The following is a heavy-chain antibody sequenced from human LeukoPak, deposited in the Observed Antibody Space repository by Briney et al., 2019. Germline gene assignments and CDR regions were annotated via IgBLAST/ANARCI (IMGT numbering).Heavy chain of an antibody. CDR3: ARSCSSTSCPFDY. CDR2: ISLSGSTV. V-gene: IGHV3-11*01. J-gene: IGHJ4*02. D-gene: IGHD2-2*01. CDR1: GFTFSDYY. Sequence: GGSLRLSCAASGFTFSDYYMSWVRQAPGKGLEWVSYISLSGSTVYYADSVKGRFTISRDNAKNSLYLQMNSLRAEDTAVYYCARSCSSTSCPFDYWGQGTLVTVSS.